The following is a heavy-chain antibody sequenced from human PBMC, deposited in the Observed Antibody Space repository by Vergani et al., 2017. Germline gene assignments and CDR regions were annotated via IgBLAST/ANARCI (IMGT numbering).Heavy chain of an antibody. CDR3: ARHAVYYYFDY. CDR1: GGSISSSSYY. Sequence: QLQLQESGPGLVKPSETLSLTCTVSGGSISSSSYYWGWIRQPPGKGLEWIGSIDYSGSTYYNPSLKSRVTISVDTSKNQFSLKLSSVTAADTAVYYCARHAVYYYFDYWGQGTLVTVSS. V-gene: IGHV4-39*01. J-gene: IGHJ4*02. CDR2: IDYSGST. D-gene: IGHD5/OR15-5a*01.